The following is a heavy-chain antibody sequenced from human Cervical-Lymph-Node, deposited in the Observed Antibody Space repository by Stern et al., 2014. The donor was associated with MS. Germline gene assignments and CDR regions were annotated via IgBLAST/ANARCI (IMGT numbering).Heavy chain of an antibody. J-gene: IGHJ6*02. D-gene: IGHD6-19*01. V-gene: IGHV3-23*04. Sequence: EVQLVESGGGLVQPGGSLRLSCAPSGFTFSNYAMSWIRQAPGKGLEWLSSISGSGGNTFYADSVKGRFTIFRDNAKNTLEMQMNSLRAEDSALYYCTKGFTVTGTGYGVDVWGQGTTVTVSS. CDR1: GFTFSNYA. CDR3: TKGFTVTGTGYGVDV. CDR2: ISGSGGNT.